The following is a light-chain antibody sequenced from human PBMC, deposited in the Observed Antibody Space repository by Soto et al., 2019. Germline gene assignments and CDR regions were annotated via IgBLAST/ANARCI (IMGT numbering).Light chain of an antibody. CDR3: QHYDNLPSVT. CDR2: DAS. CDR1: QDIGKN. Sequence: IHTTHSPSSLSVSVGDIVTITFQASQDIGKNLNWYQQKPGKAPKLLIYDASNLETGVPSRFSGSGSGTDFTFTISRLQPEDIATYYCQHYDNLPSVTFGQGTRLEIK. V-gene: IGKV1-33*01. J-gene: IGKJ5*01.